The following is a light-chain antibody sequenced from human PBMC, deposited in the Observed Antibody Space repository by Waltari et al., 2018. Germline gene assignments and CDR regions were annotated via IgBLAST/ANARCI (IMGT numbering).Light chain of an antibody. V-gene: IGLV2-14*01. CDR1: TGALGSYNY. J-gene: IGLJ1*01. CDR3: SSYTSGASVDV. CDR2: DVD. Sequence: QSALTQPASVSGSPGQPLTITCTGPTGALGSYNYVSRYQQYPGEAPKLIVYDVDNRPSGISDRFSGSKSGNTASLTISGLQTEDEADYYCSSYTSGASVDVFGTGTRVTVL.